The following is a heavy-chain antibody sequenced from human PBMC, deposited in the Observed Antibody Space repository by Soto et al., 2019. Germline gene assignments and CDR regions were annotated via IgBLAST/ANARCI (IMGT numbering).Heavy chain of an antibody. D-gene: IGHD6-13*01. Sequence: QVTLKESGPVLVKPTETLTLTCTVSGFSLSNARMGVSWIRQPPGKALEWLAHIFSNDEKSYSRSLKSRLTSSKDTAKSQVVLTTTNMYPLDTATYYCARLNGSSWFMDYYYGMDVWGQGTTVTVSS. CDR3: ARLNGSSWFMDYYYGMDV. V-gene: IGHV2-26*01. J-gene: IGHJ6*02. CDR2: IFSNDEK. CDR1: GFSLSNARMG.